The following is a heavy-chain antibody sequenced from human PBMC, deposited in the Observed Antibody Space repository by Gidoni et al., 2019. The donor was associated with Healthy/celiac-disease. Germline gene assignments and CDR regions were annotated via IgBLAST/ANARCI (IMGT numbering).Heavy chain of an antibody. D-gene: IGHD1-26*01. CDR2: ISYDGRNK. V-gene: IGHV3-30*04. Sequence: QVRLVESGGGVVQPGRYLRLSCAASGFPVSSDAMHWVLQALGKGLECVSFISYDGRNKYYADSVKGRFTISRDTSTSTLYLQMNSLRAEDTAVYYCARGGDYYGCDIWVQGTMVTVSS. J-gene: IGHJ3*02. CDR1: GFPVSSDA. CDR3: ARGGDYYGCDI.